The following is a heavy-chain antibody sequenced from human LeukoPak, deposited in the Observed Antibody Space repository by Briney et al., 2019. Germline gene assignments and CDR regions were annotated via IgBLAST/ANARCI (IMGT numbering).Heavy chain of an antibody. Sequence: GGSLRLSCAASGFTFSSYAMSWIRQAPGKGLEWVSYISSSGSTIYYADSVKGRFTISRDNAKNSLSLQMNSLRAEDTAVYYCARAPLGMVRGVTMDVWGKGTTVTVSS. V-gene: IGHV3-11*01. CDR3: ARAPLGMVRGVTMDV. CDR2: ISSSGSTI. J-gene: IGHJ6*03. CDR1: GFTFSSYA. D-gene: IGHD3-10*01.